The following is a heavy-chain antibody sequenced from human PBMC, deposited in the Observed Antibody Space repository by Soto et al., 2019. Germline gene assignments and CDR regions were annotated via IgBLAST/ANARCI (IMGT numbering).Heavy chain of an antibody. D-gene: IGHD1-20*01. CDR1: HFAFNIDA. CDR2: MGGSGSSI. Sequence: PGGSLRLSCLASHFAFNIDAMTWVRQAPGKGLEWVSSMGGSGSSIYYADSVKGRFTITRDKSKKTLYLQMNSLRAEDTAVYWCARDNWNGAYYGLDVWGQGTTVTVSS. CDR3: ARDNWNGAYYGLDV. V-gene: IGHV3-23*01. J-gene: IGHJ6*02.